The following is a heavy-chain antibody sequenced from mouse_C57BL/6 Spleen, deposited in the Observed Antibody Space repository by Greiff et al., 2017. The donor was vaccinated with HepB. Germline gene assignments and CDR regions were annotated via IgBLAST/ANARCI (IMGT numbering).Heavy chain of an antibody. CDR3: TRGGVGYGSPRFAY. CDR2: ISSGGDYT. D-gene: IGHD1-1*01. V-gene: IGHV5-9-1*02. Sequence: EVKLVESGEGLVKPGGSLKLSCAASGFTFSSYAMSWVRQTPEKRLEWVAYISSGGDYTYYADTVKGRFTISRDNARNTLYLQMSSLKSEDTAMYYCTRGGVGYGSPRFAYWGQGTLVTVSA. J-gene: IGHJ3*01. CDR1: GFTFSSYA.